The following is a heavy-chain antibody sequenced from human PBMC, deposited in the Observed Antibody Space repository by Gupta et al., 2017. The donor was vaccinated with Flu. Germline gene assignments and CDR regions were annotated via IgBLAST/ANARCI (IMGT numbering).Heavy chain of an antibody. CDR1: GFTFSSYW. J-gene: IGHJ4*02. V-gene: IGHV3-74*01. Sequence: EFQLVESEGGLVQPGGSLRLSCAASGFTFSSYWLHWVRQAPGKGLGGVSRINSDGSSTSYADSVKGRFTISRDNAKNTLYLQMNSLRAEDTAVYYCARGRDYYDRVNPDYWGQGTLVTVSS. CDR2: INSDGSST. D-gene: IGHD3-22*01. CDR3: ARGRDYYDRVNPDY.